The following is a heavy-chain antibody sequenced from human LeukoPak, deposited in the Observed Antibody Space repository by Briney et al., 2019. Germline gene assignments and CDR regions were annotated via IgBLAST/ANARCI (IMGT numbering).Heavy chain of an antibody. CDR2: INHSGSI. Sequence: SETLSLTCAVNGGYFRGYYWSWIRQSPEKGLEWIGEINHSGSINYNPSLRSRVTISVDTSEFSLELSSVTAADTAVYYCARGREGVSIARGVSHPYYYGMDVWGQGTTVTVSS. J-gene: IGHJ6*02. D-gene: IGHD3-10*01. V-gene: IGHV4-34*01. CDR1: GGYFRGYY. CDR3: ARGREGVSIARGVSHPYYYGMDV.